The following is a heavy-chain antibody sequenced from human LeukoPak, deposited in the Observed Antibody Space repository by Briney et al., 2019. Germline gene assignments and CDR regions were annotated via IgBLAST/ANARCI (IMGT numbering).Heavy chain of an antibody. Sequence: ASVTVSCKTSGYTFTDYYIHWARQAPGQGLEWMGWINPNSGETNSAQKFQGRVTMTGDTSISTAYMELRRVTSDDTAVYYCARDRDYSNTERGFDYWGQGTLVTVSS. J-gene: IGHJ4*02. CDR3: ARDRDYSNTERGFDY. V-gene: IGHV1-2*02. D-gene: IGHD4-11*01. CDR1: GYTFTDYY. CDR2: INPNSGET.